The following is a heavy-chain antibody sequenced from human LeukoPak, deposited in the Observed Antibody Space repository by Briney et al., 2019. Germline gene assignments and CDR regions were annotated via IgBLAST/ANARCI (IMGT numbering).Heavy chain of an antibody. V-gene: IGHV1-18*01. CDR2: ISAYNGNT. D-gene: IGHD6-19*01. Sequence: ASVKVSCKASGYTFTSYGISWVRQAPGQGLEWTGWISAYNGNTNYAQKLQGRVTMTTDTSTSTAYMELRSLRSDDTAVYYCARGRDSGWYRDDAFDIWGQGTMVTVSS. CDR3: ARGRDSGWYRDDAFDI. CDR1: GYTFTSYG. J-gene: IGHJ3*02.